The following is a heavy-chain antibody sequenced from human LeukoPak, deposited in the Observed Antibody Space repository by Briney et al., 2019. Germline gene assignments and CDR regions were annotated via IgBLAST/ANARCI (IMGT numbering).Heavy chain of an antibody. V-gene: IGHV3-48*02. D-gene: IGHD3-16*01. CDR1: GFTFSSYS. CDR2: ISSNSNTV. J-gene: IGHJ4*02. Sequence: GGSLRLSCAASGFTFSSYSMSWVRQAPGKGGEWGSYISSNSNTVHYADSVKGRFTISRDNAKNSLYLQLNSLRDEDTAVYYCARDRFMNGFFDYWGQGTLVTVSS. CDR3: ARDRFMNGFFDY.